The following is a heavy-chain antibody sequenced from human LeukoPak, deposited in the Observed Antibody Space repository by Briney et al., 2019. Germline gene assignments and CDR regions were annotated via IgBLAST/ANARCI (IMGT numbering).Heavy chain of an antibody. J-gene: IGHJ3*02. CDR2: IYTSGST. V-gene: IGHV4-4*07. D-gene: IGHD1-1*01. CDR1: GGSISSYY. CDR3: ARGSEREDAFDI. Sequence: PSETLSLTCTVSGGSISSYYWSWIWQPAGKGLEWIGRIYTSGSTDYNPSLKSRVTMSVDTSKNQFSLRLSSVTAADTALYYCARGSEREDAFDIWGQGTMVTVSS.